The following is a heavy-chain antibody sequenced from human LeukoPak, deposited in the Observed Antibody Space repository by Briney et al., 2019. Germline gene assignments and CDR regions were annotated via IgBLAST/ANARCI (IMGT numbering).Heavy chain of an antibody. D-gene: IGHD2-15*01. V-gene: IGHV3-21*01. CDR3: ARARYCSGGSCPHSDY. J-gene: IGHJ4*02. CDR2: ISSSSSYI. CDR1: GFTFSSYS. Sequence: PGGSLRLSCAASGFTFSSYSMNWVRQAPGKGLEWVSSISSSSSYIYYADSVKGRFTISRDNAKNSLYLQMNSLRAEDTAVYYCARARYCSGGSCPHSDYWGQGTLVTVSS.